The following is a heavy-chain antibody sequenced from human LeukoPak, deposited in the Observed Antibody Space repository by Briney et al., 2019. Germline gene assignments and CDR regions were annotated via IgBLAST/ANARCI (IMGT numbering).Heavy chain of an antibody. CDR3: ARAVYYSNYLGY. V-gene: IGHV3-74*01. D-gene: IGHD3-10*01. J-gene: IGHJ4*01. Sequence: GTLRLSCAASGFTFSSYWMHWVRQAPGKGLVWVSRINSDGGSTNYADSVKGRFTISRDNAKNTLYLQMNSLRAEDTAMYYCARAVYYSNYLGYWGQGTLVTVSS. CDR1: GFTFSSYW. CDR2: INSDGGST.